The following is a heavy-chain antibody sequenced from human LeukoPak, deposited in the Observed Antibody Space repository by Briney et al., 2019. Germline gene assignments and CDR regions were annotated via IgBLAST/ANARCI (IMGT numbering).Heavy chain of an antibody. CDR1: GGTFSSYA. Sequence: SVRDSCKPSGGTFSSYAISGVRQGPGQGLERRGGIIPIFGTANYAQKCQGRVTITTEESTSTAYMELSSLRSEDTAVYYCATVLWQAKVWGDFDIWGQGTMVTVSS. CDR2: IIPIFGTA. D-gene: IGHD3-10*01. CDR3: ATVLWQAKVWGDFDI. V-gene: IGHV1-69*05. J-gene: IGHJ3*02.